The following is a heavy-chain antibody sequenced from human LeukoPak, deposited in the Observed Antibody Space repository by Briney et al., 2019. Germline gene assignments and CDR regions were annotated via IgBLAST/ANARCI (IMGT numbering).Heavy chain of an antibody. CDR3: ARVGYYGSGSYYSRPNWFDP. J-gene: IGHJ5*02. Sequence: SETLSLTCSVSGHSISSGSYYWSWIRQSAGKGLEFIGRIYISGSTNYNPSLESRVTISVDTSKNQFSLRLSSVTAADTAVYYCARVGYYGSGSYYSRPNWFDPWGQGTLVTVSS. CDR2: IYISGST. D-gene: IGHD3-10*01. V-gene: IGHV4-61*02. CDR1: GHSISSGSYY.